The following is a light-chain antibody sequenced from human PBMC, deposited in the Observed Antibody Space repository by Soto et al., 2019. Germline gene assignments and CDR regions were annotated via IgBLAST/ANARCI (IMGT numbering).Light chain of an antibody. CDR2: SVS. J-gene: IGKJ1*01. CDR1: QTLVYSNGNTY. V-gene: IGKV2-30*01. CDR3: MQGTHWPWT. Sequence: DVVMTQSPLSLPVTPGQPASISCRSSQTLVYSNGNTYLSWFQQRPGQSPRRLIYSVSNRDSGVPDRFSGSGSGTDFTLKISRVEAEDVGLYYCMQGTHWPWTFGQGTKVDIK.